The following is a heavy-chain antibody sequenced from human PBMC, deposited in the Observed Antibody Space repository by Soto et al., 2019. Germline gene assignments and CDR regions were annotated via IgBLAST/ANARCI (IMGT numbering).Heavy chain of an antibody. CDR1: GFTFSSYW. D-gene: IGHD3-3*01. CDR3: ARGGFLAPLYYFDY. J-gene: IGHJ4*02. Sequence: GGSLRLSCAASGFTFSSYWMSWVRQAPGKGLEWVANIKQDGSEKYYVDSVKGRFTISRDNAKNSLYLQMNSLRAEDTAVYYCARGGFLAPLYYFDYWGQGTLVTVSS. CDR2: IKQDGSEK. V-gene: IGHV3-7*01.